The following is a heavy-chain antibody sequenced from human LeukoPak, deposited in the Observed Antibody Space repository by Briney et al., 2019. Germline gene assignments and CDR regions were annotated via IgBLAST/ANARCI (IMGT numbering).Heavy chain of an antibody. CDR3: ARGGAYYFSFDS. CDR1: GGSTSTHY. V-gene: IGHV4-4*07. CDR2: VYSAGTT. Sequence: SETLSLTCSVSGGSTSTHYWTWIRQPAGKGLEWIGRVYSAGTTNYNPSLKSRVTMSVDTSNHQFSLRLSPVTAADTAVYSCARGGAYYFSFDSWGQGILVTVSS. D-gene: IGHD3-22*01. J-gene: IGHJ4*02.